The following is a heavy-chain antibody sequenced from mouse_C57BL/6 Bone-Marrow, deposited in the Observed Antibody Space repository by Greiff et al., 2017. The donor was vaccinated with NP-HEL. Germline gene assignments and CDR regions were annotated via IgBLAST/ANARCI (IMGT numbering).Heavy chain of an antibody. V-gene: IGHV5-4*01. D-gene: IGHD1-1*01. J-gene: IGHJ1*03. CDR1: GFTFSSYA. CDR2: ISDGGSYT. Sequence: EVMLVESGGGLVKPGGSLKLSCAASGFTFSSYAMSWVRQTPEKRLEWVATISDGGSYTYYPDNVKGRFTISRDNAKNNLYLQMSHLKSEDTAMYYCARDPPITTVVEVYFDVWGTGTTVTVSS. CDR3: ARDPPITTVVEVYFDV.